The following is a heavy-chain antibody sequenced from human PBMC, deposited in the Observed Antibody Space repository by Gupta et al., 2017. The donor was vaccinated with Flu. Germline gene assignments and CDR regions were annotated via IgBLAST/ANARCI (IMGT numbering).Heavy chain of an antibody. CDR3: ERGFSSGWFSQAMGF. CDR2: IDPTGKK. Sequence: QAQLRQSGPRLLSPSETLSLTCDVFDGSISGYYWTWVRQPPGGSLEWIGEIDPTGKKNYNPSLASRLSISADTSKNQFSLSLTSVTAGDTAMYYCERGFSSGWFSQAMGFWGQGTLVSVSS. CDR1: DGSISGYY. D-gene: IGHD6-19*01. J-gene: IGHJ4*02. V-gene: IGHV4-34*02.